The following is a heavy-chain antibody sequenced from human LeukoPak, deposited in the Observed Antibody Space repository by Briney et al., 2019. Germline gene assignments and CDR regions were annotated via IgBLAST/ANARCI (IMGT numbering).Heavy chain of an antibody. CDR2: ISSNGGST. Sequence: GGSLRLSCAASGFTFSSYAMHWVRQAPGKGLEYVSAISSNGGSTYYANSVKGRFTISRDNSKNTLYIQMGSLRAEDMAVYYCAREGSSGYYGPFNYWGQGTLVTVSS. V-gene: IGHV3-64*01. J-gene: IGHJ4*02. CDR3: AREGSSGYYGPFNY. D-gene: IGHD3-22*01. CDR1: GFTFSSYA.